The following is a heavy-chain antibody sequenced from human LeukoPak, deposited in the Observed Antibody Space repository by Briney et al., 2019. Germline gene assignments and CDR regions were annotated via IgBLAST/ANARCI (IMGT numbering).Heavy chain of an antibody. J-gene: IGHJ4*02. Sequence: ASVKVSXKASGYTFTDNYVHWVRQAPGQGLEWMVMINPSGTRTTYAQKFQGRVTMTRDTSTSTVYMELSSLRSEDTAVYYCARSPTVTKRLVVESYWGQGTLVTVSS. D-gene: IGHD4-17*01. CDR1: GYTFTDNY. V-gene: IGHV1-46*01. CDR2: INPSGTRT. CDR3: ARSPTVTKRLVVESY.